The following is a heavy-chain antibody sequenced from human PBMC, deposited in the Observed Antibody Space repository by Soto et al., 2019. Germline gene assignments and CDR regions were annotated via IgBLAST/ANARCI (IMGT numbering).Heavy chain of an antibody. CDR1: GFTFSSYG. CDR3: AREDYYDSSGYLDY. V-gene: IGHV3-33*01. D-gene: IGHD3-22*01. CDR2: IWYDGSNK. Sequence: QVQLVESGGGVVQPGRSLRLSCAASGFTFSSYGMHWLRQARGKGLEWVAVIWYDGSNKYYADSVKGRFTISRDNSKNTLYLQMNSLRAEDTAVYYCAREDYYDSSGYLDYWGQGTLVTVSS. J-gene: IGHJ4*02.